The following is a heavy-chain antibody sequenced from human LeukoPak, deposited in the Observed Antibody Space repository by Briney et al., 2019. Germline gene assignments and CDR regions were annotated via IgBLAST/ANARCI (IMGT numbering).Heavy chain of an antibody. V-gene: IGHV3-66*01. CDR1: GFTVSSKY. CDR2: IYSGGST. D-gene: IGHD3-22*01. J-gene: IGHJ4*02. Sequence: GGSLRLSCAASGFTVSSKYMSWVRQAPGKGLEWVSVIYSGGSTYYADSVKGRFTISRDNSKNTVYHQMNSLRAEDTAVYYCARDCSASSSDYYPLGYWGQGTLVTVSS. CDR3: ARDCSASSSDYYPLGY.